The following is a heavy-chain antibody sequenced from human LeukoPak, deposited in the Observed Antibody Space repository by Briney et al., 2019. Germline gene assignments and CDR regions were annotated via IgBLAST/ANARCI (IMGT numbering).Heavy chain of an antibody. CDR3: AGGLIRGVIRPHYYYAMDV. Sequence: GASVKVSCKASGGTFSSYTISWVRQAPGQGREWMGGIFPILRTPNYAQKFQGRVTITADESKTTAYMELSSLRSEGTAVYYCAGGLIRGVIRPHYYYAMDVWGKGTTVTVSS. V-gene: IGHV1-69*13. CDR2: IFPILRTP. CDR1: GGTFSSYT. D-gene: IGHD3-10*01. J-gene: IGHJ6*04.